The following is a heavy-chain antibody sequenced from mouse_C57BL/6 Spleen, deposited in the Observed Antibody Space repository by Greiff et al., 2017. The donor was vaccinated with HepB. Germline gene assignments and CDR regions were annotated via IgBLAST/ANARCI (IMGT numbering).Heavy chain of an antibody. CDR2: IYPRSGNT. D-gene: IGHD3-3*01. CDR1: GYTFTSYG. V-gene: IGHV1-81*01. J-gene: IGHJ4*01. CDR3: ARKGDLGAMDY. Sequence: QVQLKESGAELARPGASVKLSCKASGYTFTSYGISWVKQRTGQGLEWIGEIYPRSGNTYYNEKFKGKATLTADKSSSTAYMELRSLTSEDSAVYFCARKGDLGAMDYWGQGTSVTVSS.